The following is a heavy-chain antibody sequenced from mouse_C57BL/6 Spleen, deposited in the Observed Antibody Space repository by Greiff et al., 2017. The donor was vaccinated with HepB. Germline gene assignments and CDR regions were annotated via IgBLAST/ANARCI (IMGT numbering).Heavy chain of an antibody. J-gene: IGHJ1*03. V-gene: IGHV5-4*01. CDR1: GFTFSSYA. CDR3: ARDCPLYGNSPYWYFDV. Sequence: EVHLVESGGGLVKPGGSLKLSCAASGFTFSSYAMSWVRQTPEKRLEWVATISDGGSYTYYPDNVKGRFTISRDNAKNNLYLQMSHLKSEDTAMYYCARDCPLYGNSPYWYFDVWGTGTTVTVSS. D-gene: IGHD2-1*01. CDR2: ISDGGSYT.